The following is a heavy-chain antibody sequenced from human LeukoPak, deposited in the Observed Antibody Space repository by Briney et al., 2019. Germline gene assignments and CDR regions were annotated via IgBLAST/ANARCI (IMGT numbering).Heavy chain of an antibody. CDR2: ISGSGGVT. CDR1: GFTFVTFA. CDR3: AKHKGAGSRYSYSMDV. Sequence: PGGSLRLSCAASGFTFVTFAMGWVRQAPGKGLEWVSTISGSGGVTYYADSVKGRFTISRDNSKNTLYLQMNSLRAEDTAVYYCAKHKGAGSRYSYSMDVWGKGATVTVSS. J-gene: IGHJ6*03. D-gene: IGHD6-13*01. V-gene: IGHV3-23*01.